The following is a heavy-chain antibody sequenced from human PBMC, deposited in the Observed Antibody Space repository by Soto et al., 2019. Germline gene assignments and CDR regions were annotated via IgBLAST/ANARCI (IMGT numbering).Heavy chain of an antibody. J-gene: IGHJ4*02. CDR1: GGSISGSY. D-gene: IGHD6-19*01. Sequence: AETLSLNCRVSGGSISGSYWSWIRQAPGKGLECLGYVYYTGSTNYSHSLRSRVSISVDTSKDEVSLRLSSVTGAETAVYFCARSVAVPGAHIDYWGQGTQVTVSS. CDR3: ARSVAVPGAHIDY. V-gene: IGHV4-59*01. CDR2: VYYTGST.